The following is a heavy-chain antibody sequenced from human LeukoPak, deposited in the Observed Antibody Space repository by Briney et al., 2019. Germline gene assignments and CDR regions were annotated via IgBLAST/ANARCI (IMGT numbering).Heavy chain of an antibody. D-gene: IGHD3-16*02. J-gene: IGHJ4*02. CDR1: GYTFTSYD. Sequence: GASVKVSCKASGYTFTSYDMNWVRQAPGQGLEWMGWMNPNSGNTDYAQKFQGRVTMTRNSSIRTAYMELSSLRSEDTAVYYCARAGPYYVWGSYRRYYFDYWGQGPLVTVSS. CDR2: MNPNSGNT. V-gene: IGHV1-8*01. CDR3: ARAGPYYVWGSYRRYYFDY.